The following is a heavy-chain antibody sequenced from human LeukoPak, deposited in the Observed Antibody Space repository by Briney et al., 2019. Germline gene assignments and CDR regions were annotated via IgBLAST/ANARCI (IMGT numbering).Heavy chain of an antibody. J-gene: IGHJ4*02. CDR2: VYHSGGGNK. V-gene: IGHV4-4*02. CDR3: ARDSPPYCSGGSCYSYFDY. Sequence: SETLSLTCAVSGGSLSTTSWWVWLRQPPGKGLEWIGEVYHSGGGNKNYNPSLKSRATISIDTSRNQFSLNLRSVTAADTAVYYCARDSPPYCSGGSCYSYFDYWGQGTLVTVSS. CDR1: GGSLSTTSW. D-gene: IGHD2-15*01.